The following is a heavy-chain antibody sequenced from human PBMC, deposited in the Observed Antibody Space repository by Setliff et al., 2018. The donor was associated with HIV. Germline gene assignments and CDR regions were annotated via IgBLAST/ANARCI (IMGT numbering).Heavy chain of an antibody. Sequence: ASETVPRQASRYTFTTYGMNWVRQAPGHGLEWMGWINNDTGNPTYGQGFTGRFVLSLDTSVSPAYLQMNSLKAEDSAVYYCGRKMKGKWHLDYWGLGTLVTVSS. CDR1: RYTFTTYG. D-gene: IGHD5-12*01. CDR2: INNDTGNP. J-gene: IGHJ4*02. CDR3: GRKMKGKWHLDY. V-gene: IGHV7-4-1*02.